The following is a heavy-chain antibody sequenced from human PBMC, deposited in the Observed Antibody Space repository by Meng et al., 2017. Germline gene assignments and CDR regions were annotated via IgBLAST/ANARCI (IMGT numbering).Heavy chain of an antibody. V-gene: IGHV3-15*01. J-gene: IGHJ4*01. CDR3: SGHVDY. CDR2: MKSNVDGGTV. CDR1: GFTFSTAW. Sequence: VQRVVSGGGLAKPGGSLRLSCAASGFTFSTAWMPWVRQAPGKGLEWIGRMKSNVDGGTVDYAAAVKGRFFISRDDSENTFYLQMNSLKTEDTAVYSCSGHVDYWGHGTLVTVSS.